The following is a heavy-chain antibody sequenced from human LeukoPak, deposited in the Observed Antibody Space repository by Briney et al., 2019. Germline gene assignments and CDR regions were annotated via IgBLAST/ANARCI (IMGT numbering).Heavy chain of an antibody. CDR3: ARTSSIAAYWFDP. V-gene: IGHV1-69*01. Sequence: SVKVSCKXSGGTFSSYAISWVRQAPGQGLEWMGGIIPIFGTANYAQKFQGRVTITADESTSTAYMELSSLRSEDTAVYYCARTSSIAAYWFDPWGQGTLVTVSS. CDR1: GGTFSSYA. J-gene: IGHJ5*02. CDR2: IIPIFGTA. D-gene: IGHD6-6*01.